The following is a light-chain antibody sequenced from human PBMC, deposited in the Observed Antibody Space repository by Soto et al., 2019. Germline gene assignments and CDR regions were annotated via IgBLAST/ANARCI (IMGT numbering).Light chain of an antibody. V-gene: IGLV2-8*01. CDR3: GSYAGTKNFVV. CDR2: DVT. Sequence: QSVLTQPPSASGSPGQSVTISCTGTSSDIGVYDYVSWYQRHPGKAPKLVIYDVTKRPSGVPDRFSGSKSGNTASLTVAGLQAVDEADYFCGSYAGTKNFVVFGGGTKLTVL. J-gene: IGLJ2*01. CDR1: SSDIGVYDY.